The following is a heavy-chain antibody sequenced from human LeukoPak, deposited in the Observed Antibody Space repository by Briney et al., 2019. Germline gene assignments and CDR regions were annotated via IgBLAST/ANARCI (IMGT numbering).Heavy chain of an antibody. Sequence: SETLSLTCAVYGGSFSGYYWSWIRQPPGKGLEWIGEINHSGSTNYNPSLKSRVTISVDTSKNQFSLQLSSVTAADTAVYYCARGGGSIAARPRWFDPWGQGTLVTVSS. CDR1: GGSFSGYY. D-gene: IGHD6-6*01. CDR3: ARGGGSIAARPRWFDP. CDR2: INHSGST. V-gene: IGHV4-34*01. J-gene: IGHJ5*02.